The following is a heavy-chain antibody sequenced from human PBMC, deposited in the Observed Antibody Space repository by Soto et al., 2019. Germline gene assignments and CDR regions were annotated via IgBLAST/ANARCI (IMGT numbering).Heavy chain of an antibody. J-gene: IGHJ6*02. V-gene: IGHV1-2*04. CDR2: INPNSGGT. CDR3: ARGAPSIAAAGFYYYYGMDV. Sequence: ASVKVSCKASGYTFTGYYMHWVRQAPGQGLEWMGWINPNSGGTNYAQKFQGWVTMTRDTSISTAYMELSRLRSDDTAVYYCARGAPSIAAAGFYYYYGMDVWGQGTTVTVSS. CDR1: GYTFTGYY. D-gene: IGHD6-13*01.